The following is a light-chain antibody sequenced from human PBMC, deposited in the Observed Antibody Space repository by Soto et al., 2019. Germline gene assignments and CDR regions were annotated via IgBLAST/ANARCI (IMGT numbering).Light chain of an antibody. CDR1: QSIRSY. CDR3: QQTYSTPLT. V-gene: IGKV1-39*01. CDR2: AAS. J-gene: IGKJ2*01. Sequence: DIQMTQYPSSLSASVGDRVTITCRASQSIRSYLNWYQQKPGQAPQVLINAASILHSGVPSRFSGSGYGTDYALTISSLHTPAFTTYYCQQTYSTPLTFGQGNKLEIK.